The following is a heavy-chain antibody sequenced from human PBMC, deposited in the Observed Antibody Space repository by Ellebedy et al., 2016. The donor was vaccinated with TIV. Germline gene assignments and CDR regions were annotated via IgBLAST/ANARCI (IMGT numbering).Heavy chain of an antibody. Sequence: ASVKVSXXVSGYTLTEVTINWVRQAPGKGREWMGGIDTEDGKTIYEQKFQGRVTMTEDTFTDTAYLELSSLRSEDSAVYYCGTGDWTFLCMDVWGPGTTVTVSS. D-gene: IGHD2-21*02. V-gene: IGHV1-24*01. CDR3: GTGDWTFLCMDV. CDR1: GYTLTEVT. J-gene: IGHJ6*02. CDR2: IDTEDGKT.